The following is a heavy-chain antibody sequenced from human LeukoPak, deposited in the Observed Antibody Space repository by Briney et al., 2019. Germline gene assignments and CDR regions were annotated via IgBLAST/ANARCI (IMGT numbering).Heavy chain of an antibody. J-gene: IGHJ6*02. CDR3: ARDFCCITMVRGVIQSSYYYYGMDV. CDR2: ISAYNGNT. V-gene: IGHV1-18*01. D-gene: IGHD3-10*01. CDR1: GYTFTSYG. Sequence: ASVKVSCKASGYTFTSYGISWVRQAPGQGLEWMGWISAYNGNTNYAQKLQGRVTMTTDTSTSTAYMELRSLRSDDTAVYYCARDFCCITMVRGVIQSSYYYYGMDVWGQGTTATVSS.